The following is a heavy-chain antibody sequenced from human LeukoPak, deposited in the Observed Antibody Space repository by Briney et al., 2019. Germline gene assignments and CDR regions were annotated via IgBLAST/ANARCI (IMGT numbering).Heavy chain of an antibody. CDR3: ARGRGYCSSTSCYTFDP. V-gene: IGHV1-8*01. CDR1: GYTFTSYD. D-gene: IGHD2-2*03. Sequence: ASVKVSCKASGYTFTSYDINWVRQATGEGLEWMGWMNPNSGNTGYAQKFQGRVTMTRNTSISTAYMELSSLRSEDTAVYYCARGRGYCSSTSCYTFDPWGQGTLVTVSS. CDR2: MNPNSGNT. J-gene: IGHJ5*02.